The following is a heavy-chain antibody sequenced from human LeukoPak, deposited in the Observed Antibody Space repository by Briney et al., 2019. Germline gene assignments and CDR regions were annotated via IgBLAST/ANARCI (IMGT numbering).Heavy chain of an antibody. V-gene: IGHV4-59*01. J-gene: IGHJ5*02. Sequence: SETLSLTCTVSGGSISSYYWSWIRQPPGKGLEWIGYIYYSGSTNYNPSLKSRVTISVDTSKNQFSLKLSSVTAADTAVYYCASQLQYDFWSGYSNNWFDPWGQGTLVTVSS. D-gene: IGHD3-3*01. CDR1: GGSISSYY. CDR2: IYYSGST. CDR3: ASQLQYDFWSGYSNNWFDP.